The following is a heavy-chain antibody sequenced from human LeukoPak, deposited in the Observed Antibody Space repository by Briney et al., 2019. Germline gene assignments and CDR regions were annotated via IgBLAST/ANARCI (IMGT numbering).Heavy chain of an antibody. CDR1: GYSFTNHW. CDR3: ARHGEGGSGSDH. CDR2: IYPGDSDT. D-gene: IGHD3-22*01. J-gene: IGHJ5*02. V-gene: IGHV5-51*01. Sequence: GESLKISCQGSGYSFTNHWIGWVSQMLGRGLEWMGIIYPGDSDTRYSPSFQGQVTISADKPISTAYLQWSSLKASDTAIYYCARHGEGGSGSDHWGQGTLITVSS.